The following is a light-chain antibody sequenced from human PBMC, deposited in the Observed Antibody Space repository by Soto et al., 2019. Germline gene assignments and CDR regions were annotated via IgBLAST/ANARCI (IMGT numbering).Light chain of an antibody. CDR2: EGS. V-gene: IGLV2-23*03. J-gene: IGLJ1*01. CDR1: SRDVGSYSL. Sequence: QSVLTQPASVSGSPGQSITISCTGTSRDVGSYSLVSWYQQHPGKAPKLMIYEGSERPSGVSNRFSGSKSGNTASLTISGLQAEDEADYYCCSYAGSSTFEVFGTGTKVTVL. CDR3: CSYAGSSTFEV.